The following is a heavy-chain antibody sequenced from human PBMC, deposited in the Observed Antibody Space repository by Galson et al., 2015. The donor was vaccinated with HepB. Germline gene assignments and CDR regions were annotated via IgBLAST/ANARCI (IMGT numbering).Heavy chain of an antibody. CDR2: INAGNGNT. D-gene: IGHD3-10*01. V-gene: IGHV1-3*01. Sequence: SVKVSCKASGYTFTSYAMHWVRQAPGQRLEWMGWINAGNGNTKYSQKFQGRVTITRDTSASTAYMELSSLRSEDTAVYYCARGQGGVIFHYYYGMDVWGQGTTVTVSS. CDR3: ARGQGGVIFHYYYGMDV. CDR1: GYTFTSYA. J-gene: IGHJ6*02.